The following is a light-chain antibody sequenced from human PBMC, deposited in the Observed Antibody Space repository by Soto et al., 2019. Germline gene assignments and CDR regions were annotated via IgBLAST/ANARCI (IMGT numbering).Light chain of an antibody. CDR2: GAS. J-gene: IGKJ4*01. Sequence: PGERATLSCRASQTVSRSALAWYQQKPGQAPRLLIYGASNRATGIPDRFSGSGSGTDFTLTISRLEPEDFEVYYCQQYGNSPFTFGGGTKVHIK. CDR3: QQYGNSPFT. V-gene: IGKV3-20*01. CDR1: QTVSRSA.